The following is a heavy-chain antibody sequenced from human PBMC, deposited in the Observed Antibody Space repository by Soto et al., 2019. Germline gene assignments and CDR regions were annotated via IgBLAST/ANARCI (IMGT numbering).Heavy chain of an antibody. D-gene: IGHD3-16*01. CDR3: ARAFPYYVSSDSYLDY. V-gene: IGHV6-1*01. J-gene: IGHJ4*02. CDR1: GDSVSGNSAA. CDR2: TSYRSRWYN. Sequence: SQTLSLTCAISGDSVSGNSAAWNWIRQSPSRGLEWLGRTSYRSRWYNDYAVSVKSRITVHPDTSKNQFSLHLNSVTPEATAVDYWARAFPYYVSSDSYLDYWAQGAMVTVSS.